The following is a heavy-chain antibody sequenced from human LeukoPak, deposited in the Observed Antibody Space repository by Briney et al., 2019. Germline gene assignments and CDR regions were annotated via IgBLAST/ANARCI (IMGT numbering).Heavy chain of an antibody. V-gene: IGHV7-4-1*02. CDR3: ARFMPPGGDY. J-gene: IGHJ4*02. CDR1: GYTFTKYS. D-gene: IGHD2-2*01. CDR2: INTNTGNP. Sequence: GASVKVSCKASGYTFTKYSIHWVRQAPGHGLEWMGWINTNTGNPTYAQGFTGRFVFSLDTSVSTAYLQISSLKAEDTAVYYCARFMPPGGDYWGQGTLVTVSS.